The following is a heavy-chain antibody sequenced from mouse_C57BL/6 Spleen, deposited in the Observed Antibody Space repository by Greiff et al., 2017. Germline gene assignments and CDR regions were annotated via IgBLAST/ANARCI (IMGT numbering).Heavy chain of an antibody. CDR2: LDPNSGGT. V-gene: IGHV1-72*01. J-gene: IGHJ4*01. Sequence: QVKLQQPGAELVKPGASVKLSCKASGYTFTSYWMHWVKQRPGRGLEWIGRLDPNSGGTKYNEKFKSKATLPVDKPSSTAYLQLSSLTSEDSAFYYCAKGYDGFPRLDYWGHGTSVTVSS. CDR3: AKGYDGFPRLDY. CDR1: GYTFTSYW. D-gene: IGHD2-3*01.